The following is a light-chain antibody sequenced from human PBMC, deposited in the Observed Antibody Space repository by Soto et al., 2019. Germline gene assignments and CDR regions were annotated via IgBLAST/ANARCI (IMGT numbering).Light chain of an antibody. CDR2: GAS. CDR3: QQYGSSPNT. Sequence: EIVLTQSPGTLSLSPGERATLSCRASQSVSSSYLAWYQQKPGQAPRLLIYGASSRDTGIPDRFSGSGSGTDFTLTISRLEPEDFAVYYCQQYGSSPNTFGPGTKVDIK. V-gene: IGKV3-20*01. J-gene: IGKJ3*01. CDR1: QSVSSSY.